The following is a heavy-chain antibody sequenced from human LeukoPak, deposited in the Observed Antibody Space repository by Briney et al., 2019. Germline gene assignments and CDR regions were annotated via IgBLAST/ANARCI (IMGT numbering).Heavy chain of an antibody. J-gene: IGHJ4*02. CDR1: GYSFTSYG. CDR3: ARHRCGYDCPFDY. V-gene: IGHV1-18*01. Sequence: ASVKVSCKASGYSFTSYGISWVRQAPGQGLEWMGWISAYNGNTNYAQRLQDRVIMTTDTSTSTAYMEVRSLRSDDTAVYYCARHRCGYDCPFDYWGQGTLVTVSS. D-gene: IGHD5-12*01. CDR2: ISAYNGNT.